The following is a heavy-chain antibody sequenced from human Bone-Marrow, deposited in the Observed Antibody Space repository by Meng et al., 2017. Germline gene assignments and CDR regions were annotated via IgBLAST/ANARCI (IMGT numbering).Heavy chain of an antibody. CDR2: IYHSGST. CDR1: GGSFSGYY. D-gene: IGHD3-9*01. J-gene: IGHJ3*02. Sequence: SETLSLTCAVYGGSFSGYYWSWIRQPPGKGLEWIGEIYHSGSTNYNPSLKSRVTISVDKSKNQFSLKLSSVTAADTAVYYCASHSSYYDILTGYYQGDAFDIWGQGTMVTVSS. V-gene: IGHV4-34*01. CDR3: ASHSSYYDILTGYYQGDAFDI.